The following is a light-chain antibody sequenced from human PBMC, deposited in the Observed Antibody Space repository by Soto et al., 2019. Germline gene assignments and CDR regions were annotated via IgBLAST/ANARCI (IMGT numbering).Light chain of an antibody. Sequence: QSVLTQPPSVSAASGQKVTISCSGGNSNIENNYVSWFQHLPGTAPKLLIYDDNKRPSGIPGRFSGSKSGTSATLGITGLQTGDEADYYCGTWDGSLNGVVFGGGTQLTVL. J-gene: IGLJ2*01. CDR1: NSNIENNY. CDR3: GTWDGSLNGVV. V-gene: IGLV1-51*01. CDR2: DDN.